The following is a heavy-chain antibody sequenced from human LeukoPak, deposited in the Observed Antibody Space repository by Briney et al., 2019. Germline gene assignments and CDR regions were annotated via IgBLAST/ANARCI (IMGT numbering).Heavy chain of an antibody. CDR3: MRDAPGSNTGDY. CDR2: INIDGGRI. J-gene: IGHJ4*02. D-gene: IGHD1-14*01. Sequence: GGSLRLSCAASGFTFSSYGMNWVRQAPGKGLEWVSYINIDGGRILYADSVKGRFTISRDDDKNSLYLQMNSLRFEDTAIYYCMRDAPGSNTGDYWGQGTLVTVSA. CDR1: GFTFSSYG. V-gene: IGHV3-48*04.